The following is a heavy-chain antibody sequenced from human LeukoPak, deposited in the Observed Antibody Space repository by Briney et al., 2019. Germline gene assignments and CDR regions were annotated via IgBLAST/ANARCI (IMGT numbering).Heavy chain of an antibody. CDR1: GFTFSSYA. CDR2: ITGSGGST. Sequence: PGGSLRLSCAASGFTFSSYAMSWVRRAPGKGLEWVSTITGSGGSTYYADSVKGRFTISRDNSKNTLYLQMNSLRAEDTAVYYCARESGYDNYYYYYMDVWGRGTTVTISS. CDR3: ARESGYDNYYYYYMDV. D-gene: IGHD5-12*01. J-gene: IGHJ6*03. V-gene: IGHV3-23*01.